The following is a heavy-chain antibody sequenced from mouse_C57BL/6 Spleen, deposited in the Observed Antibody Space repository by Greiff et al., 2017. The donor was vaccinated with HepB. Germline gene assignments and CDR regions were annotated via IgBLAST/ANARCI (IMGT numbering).Heavy chain of an antibody. J-gene: IGHJ3*01. CDR1: GYTFTDYY. CDR3: ARGRFGAY. V-gene: IGHV1-26*01. Sequence: VQLQQSGPELVKPGASVKISCKASGYTFTDYYMNWVKQSHGKSLEWIGDINPNNGGTSYNQKFKGKATLTVDKSSSTAYMELRSLTSEDSAVYYCARGRFGAYWGQGTLVTVSA. CDR2: INPNNGGT.